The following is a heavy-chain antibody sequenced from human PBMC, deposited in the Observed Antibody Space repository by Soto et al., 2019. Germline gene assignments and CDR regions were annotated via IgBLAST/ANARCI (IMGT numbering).Heavy chain of an antibody. V-gene: IGHV4-4*02. D-gene: IGHD6-13*01. CDR2: IYHSGST. CDR1: GGSISSSNW. Sequence: SETLSLTCAVSGGSISSSNWWSWVRQPPGKGLEWIGEIYHSGSTNYNPSLKSRVTISVVKSKNQFSLKLSSVTAADTAVYYCARDPGIIAAAGPLRDYYYGMDVWGQGTTVTVSS. J-gene: IGHJ6*02. CDR3: ARDPGIIAAAGPLRDYYYGMDV.